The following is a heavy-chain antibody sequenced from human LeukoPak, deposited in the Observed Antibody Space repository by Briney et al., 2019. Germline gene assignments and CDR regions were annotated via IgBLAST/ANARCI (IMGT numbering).Heavy chain of an antibody. J-gene: IGHJ4*02. CDR2: IYYSGST. CDR3: ARVWAPGDPFDY. V-gene: IGHV4-59*01. Sequence: PSETLSLTCTVSGGSISSYYWSWIRQPPGKGLEWIGYIYYSGSTNYNPSLKSRVTMSVDTSKNQFSLKLSSVTAADTAVYYCARVWAPGDPFDYWGQGTLVTVSS. D-gene: IGHD7-27*01. CDR1: GGSISSYY.